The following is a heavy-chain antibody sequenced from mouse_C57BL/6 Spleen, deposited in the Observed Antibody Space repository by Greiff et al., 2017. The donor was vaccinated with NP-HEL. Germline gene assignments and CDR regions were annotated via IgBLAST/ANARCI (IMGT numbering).Heavy chain of an antibody. CDR1: GYTFTSYW. J-gene: IGHJ2*01. D-gene: IGHD2-3*01. CDR3: ASLGDGHYFDY. CDR2: IDPSDSYT. Sequence: VQLQQSGAELVMPGASVKLSCKASGYTFTSYWMHWVKQRPGQGLEWIGEIDPSDSYTNYNQKFKGKSTLTVDKSSSTAYMQLSSLTSEDSAVYYCASLGDGHYFDYWGQGTTLTVSS. V-gene: IGHV1-69*01.